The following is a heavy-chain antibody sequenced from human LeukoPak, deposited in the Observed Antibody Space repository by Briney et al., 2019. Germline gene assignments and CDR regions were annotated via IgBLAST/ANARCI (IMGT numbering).Heavy chain of an antibody. CDR1: GFTFSSYE. V-gene: IGHV3-21*01. D-gene: IGHD6-6*01. CDR2: ISSSSSYI. Sequence: GGSLRLSCAASGFTFSSYEMNWVRQAPGKGLEWVSFISSSSSYIYYTDSVKGRFSISRDNAKNSLYLQLNSLRAEDTALYYCARGEWSSSPFDYWGQGTLVTVSS. J-gene: IGHJ4*02. CDR3: ARGEWSSSPFDY.